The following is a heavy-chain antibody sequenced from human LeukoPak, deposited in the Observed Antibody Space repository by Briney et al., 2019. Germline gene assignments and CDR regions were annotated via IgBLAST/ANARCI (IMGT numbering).Heavy chain of an antibody. J-gene: IGHJ3*02. CDR2: ISGSGGST. V-gene: IGHV3-23*01. CDR3: ASKWQLPGAFDI. CDR1: GFTCSSYA. Sequence: PGGSLRLSGAASGFTCSSYAMSWVRQAPGKGLEWVSAISGSGGSTYYADSVKGRFTISRDNSKNTLYLQMNSLRAEDTAVYYCASKWQLPGAFDIWGQGTMVTVSS. D-gene: IGHD1-26*01.